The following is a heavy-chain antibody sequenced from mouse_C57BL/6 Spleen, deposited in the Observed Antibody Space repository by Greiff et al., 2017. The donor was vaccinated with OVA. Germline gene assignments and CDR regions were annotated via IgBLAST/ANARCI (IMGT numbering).Heavy chain of an antibody. V-gene: IGHV1-82*01. Sequence: QVQLKESGPELVKPGASVKISCKASGYAFSSSWMNWVKQRPGKGLEWIGRIYPGDGDTNYNGKFKGKATLTADKSSSTAYMQLSSLTSEDSAVYFCARSNYYGSSLAYWGQGTLVTVSA. CDR2: IYPGDGDT. CDR1: GYAFSSSW. CDR3: ARSNYYGSSLAY. J-gene: IGHJ3*01. D-gene: IGHD1-1*01.